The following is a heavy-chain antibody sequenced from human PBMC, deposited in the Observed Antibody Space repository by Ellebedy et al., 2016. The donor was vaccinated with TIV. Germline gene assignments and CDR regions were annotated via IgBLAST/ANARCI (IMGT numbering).Heavy chain of an antibody. CDR1: GYTFTSYG. Sequence: ASVKVSCKASGYTFTSYGISWVRQAPGQGLEWMGWISAYNGNTNYAQKLQGRVTMTTDTSTSTAYMELRSLRSDDTAVYYCARGPYYYGSGSYYKFCAFDIWGQGTMVTVAS. CDR2: ISAYNGNT. J-gene: IGHJ3*02. V-gene: IGHV1-18*01. D-gene: IGHD3-10*01. CDR3: ARGPYYYGSGSYYKFCAFDI.